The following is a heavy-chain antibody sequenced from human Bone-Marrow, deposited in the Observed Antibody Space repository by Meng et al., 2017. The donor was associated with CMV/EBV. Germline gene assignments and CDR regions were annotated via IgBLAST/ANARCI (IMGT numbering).Heavy chain of an antibody. CDR1: GGSFSGYY. CDR3: AIGGYCSSTSCYRGVVRSYYYYGMDV. V-gene: IGHV4-34*01. Sequence: SETLSLTCAVYGGSFSGYYWSWIRQPPGKGLEWIGEINHSGSTNYNPSLKSRVTISVDTSKNQFSLKLSSVTAADTAVYYCAIGGYCSSTSCYRGVVRSYYYYGMDVWGQGTTVTVSS. D-gene: IGHD2-2*02. J-gene: IGHJ6*02. CDR2: INHSGST.